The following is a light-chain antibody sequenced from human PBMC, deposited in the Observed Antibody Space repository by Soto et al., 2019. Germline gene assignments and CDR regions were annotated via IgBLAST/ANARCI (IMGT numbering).Light chain of an antibody. CDR2: AAS. CDR3: HQYNNWPWT. J-gene: IGKJ1*01. V-gene: IGKV3-15*01. CDR1: QRVSSH. Sequence: ETVMTQSPVTLSVSPGDTATLSCRASQRVSSHLAWYQQRPGQAPRLLIKAASTRATGIPVRFSGSGSETEFTLTIRSLQSEDFGLYYCHQYNNWPWTFGQGTK.